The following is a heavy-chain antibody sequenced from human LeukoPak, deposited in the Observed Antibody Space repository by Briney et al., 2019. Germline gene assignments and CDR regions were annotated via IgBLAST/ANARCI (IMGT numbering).Heavy chain of an antibody. CDR3: TRTYSPDS. J-gene: IGHJ4*02. V-gene: IGHV3-7*01. CDR1: GFTSSNYW. D-gene: IGHD2-21*01. Sequence: GGSLRLSCAASGFTSSNYWMSWVRQAPGKGLEWVANIKQDGSDKYYVDSVKGRFTISRDNAKNSLYLQMNSLRAEDTAVYYCTRTYSPDSWGQGTLVTVSS. CDR2: IKQDGSDK.